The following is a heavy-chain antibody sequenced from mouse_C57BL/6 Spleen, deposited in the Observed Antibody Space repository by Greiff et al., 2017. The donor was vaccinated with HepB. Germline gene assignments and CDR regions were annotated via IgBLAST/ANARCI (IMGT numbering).Heavy chain of an antibody. Sequence: VQLQQSGPELVKPGASVKISCKASGYTFTDYYMNWVKQSHGKSLEWIGDINPNNGGTSYNQKFKGKATLTVDKSSSTAYMELRSLTSEDSAVYYCAREWDYDYAMDYWGKGTSVTVSS. CDR3: AREWDYDYAMDY. CDR2: INPNNGGT. D-gene: IGHD2-4*01. J-gene: IGHJ4*01. V-gene: IGHV1-26*01. CDR1: GYTFTDYY.